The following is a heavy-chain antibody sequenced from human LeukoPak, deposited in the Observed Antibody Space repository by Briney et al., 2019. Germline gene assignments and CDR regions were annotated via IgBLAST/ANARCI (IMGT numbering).Heavy chain of an antibody. CDR1: GFTFSSYS. J-gene: IGHJ4*02. V-gene: IGHV3-23*01. CDR3: AKVVGGGDY. Sequence: GGSLRLSCAASGFTFSSYSMNWVRQAPGKGLEWVSAISGSGGSTYYADSVKGRFAVSRDNSKDTLYLQMSSLRAEDTAVYYCAKVVGGGDYWGQGTLVTVSS. CDR2: ISGSGGST.